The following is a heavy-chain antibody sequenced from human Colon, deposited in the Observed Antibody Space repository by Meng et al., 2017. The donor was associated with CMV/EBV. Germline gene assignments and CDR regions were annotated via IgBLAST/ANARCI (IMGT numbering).Heavy chain of an antibody. CDR1: GFTFSNYA. V-gene: IGHV3-23*01. Sequence: GGSLRLSCAASGFTFSNYAMSWVRQAPGKGLEWVSTISGGLSTYYADSVKGRFTISRDNIENTLYLQMNSLRAEDTAVYFCAKGGLKEGGYSGSWCDYWGQGTLVTVSS. CDR2: ISGGLST. CDR3: AKGGLKEGGYSGSWCDY. D-gene: IGHD6-13*01. J-gene: IGHJ4*02.